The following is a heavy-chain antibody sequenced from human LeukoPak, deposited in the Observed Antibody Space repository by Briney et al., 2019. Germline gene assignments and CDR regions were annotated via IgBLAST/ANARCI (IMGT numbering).Heavy chain of an antibody. Sequence: PSETLSLTCTVSGGSISSSSYYWGWIRQPPGKGLEWIGSIYYSGSTYYNPSLKSRVTISVDTSKNQFSLKLSSVTAADTAVYYCARGPETYGFWSGYYYYMDVWGKGTTVTVSS. CDR1: GGSISSSSYY. CDR3: ARGPETYGFWSGYYYYMDV. V-gene: IGHV4-39*01. CDR2: IYYSGST. J-gene: IGHJ6*03. D-gene: IGHD3-3*01.